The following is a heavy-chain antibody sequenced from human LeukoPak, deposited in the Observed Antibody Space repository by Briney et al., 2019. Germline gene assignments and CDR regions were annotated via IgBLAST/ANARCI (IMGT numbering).Heavy chain of an antibody. V-gene: IGHV4-39*07. D-gene: IGHD4-11*01. Sequence: PSETLSLTCTVSGGSISSSSYYWGWVRQPPGKGLEWIGSIYYSGSTYYNPSLKSRVTISVDTSKNQFSLKLSSVTAADTAVYYCASDMTTANYWGQGTLVTVSS. CDR3: ASDMTTANY. CDR1: GGSISSSSYY. J-gene: IGHJ4*02. CDR2: IYYSGST.